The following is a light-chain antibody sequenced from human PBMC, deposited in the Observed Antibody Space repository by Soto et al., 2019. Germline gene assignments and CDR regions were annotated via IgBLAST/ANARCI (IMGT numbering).Light chain of an antibody. CDR2: EVF. J-gene: IGLJ1*01. CDR3: LSYTGSDTLGV. Sequence: QSVLTQPASVSGSPGQSITISCAGTGSDVGAYSYVSWYQHHPGKAPKLIIYEVFNRPSGVSDRFSGSKSGNTASLTISGLQAEDEADYYCLSYTGSDTLGVFGTGTKVTV. CDR1: GSDVGAYSY. V-gene: IGLV2-14*01.